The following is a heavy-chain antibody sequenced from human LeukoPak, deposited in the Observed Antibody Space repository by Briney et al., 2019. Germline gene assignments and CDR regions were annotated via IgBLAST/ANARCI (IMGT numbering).Heavy chain of an antibody. Sequence: GGSLRLSCAASGFTFSSYWMSWVRQAPGKGLEWVANIKQDGSEKYYVDSVKGRFTISRDNAKSSLYLQMNSLRAEDTAVYYCTILAVAGGEVFDYWGQGTLVTVSS. CDR1: GFTFSSYW. D-gene: IGHD6-19*01. J-gene: IGHJ4*02. CDR3: TILAVAGGEVFDY. CDR2: IKQDGSEK. V-gene: IGHV3-7*01.